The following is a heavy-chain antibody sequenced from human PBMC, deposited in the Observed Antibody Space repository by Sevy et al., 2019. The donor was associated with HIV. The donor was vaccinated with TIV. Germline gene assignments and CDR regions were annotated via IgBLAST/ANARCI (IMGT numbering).Heavy chain of an antibody. J-gene: IGHJ3*02. D-gene: IGHD4-17*01. CDR3: ARDALSHHYGGNAFDI. CDR2: ISYDGSNK. V-gene: IGHV3-30-3*01. CDR1: GFTFSSYA. Sequence: GGSLRLSCAASGFTFSSYAMHWVRQAPGKGLEWVAVISYDGSNKYYADSMKGRFTISRDNSKNTLYLQMNSLRAEDTAVYYCARDALSHHYGGNAFDIWGQGTMVTVSS.